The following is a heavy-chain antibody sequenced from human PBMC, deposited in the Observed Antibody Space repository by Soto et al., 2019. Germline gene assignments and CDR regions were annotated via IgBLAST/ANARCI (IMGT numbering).Heavy chain of an antibody. Sequence: EVQLLESGGGLVQPGGSLRLSCAASGFTFSSYAMSWVRQAPGKGLEWVSAISGSGGSTYYADSVKGRFTISRDNSKNPLYLQMDSLRAEDTAVHYCAKGPMGYYYYMDVWGKGTTVTVSS. CDR2: ISGSGGST. V-gene: IGHV3-23*01. J-gene: IGHJ6*03. CDR3: AKGPMGYYYYMDV. CDR1: GFTFSSYA.